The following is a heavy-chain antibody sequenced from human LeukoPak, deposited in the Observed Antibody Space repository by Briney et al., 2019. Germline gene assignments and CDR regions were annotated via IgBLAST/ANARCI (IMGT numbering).Heavy chain of an antibody. CDR3: TKGDYGNYVSPH. CDR2: IKRKSDGGAT. Sequence: PGGSLRLSCAASGFTFSNAWMSWVRQAPGKGLEWVGRIKRKSDGGATDYAAPVKGRFTISRDDSKNTLYLQMNSLKTEDTALYYCTKGDYGNYVSPHWGQGTLVTVSS. D-gene: IGHD4-11*01. J-gene: IGHJ4*02. V-gene: IGHV3-15*01. CDR1: GFTFSNAW.